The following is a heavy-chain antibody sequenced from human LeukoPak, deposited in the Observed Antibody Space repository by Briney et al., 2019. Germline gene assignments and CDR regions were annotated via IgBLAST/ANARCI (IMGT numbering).Heavy chain of an antibody. CDR3: AIYSGYDESFDY. CDR1: GGSISSYY. D-gene: IGHD5-12*01. J-gene: IGHJ4*02. CDR2: IYYSGST. V-gene: IGHV4-59*01. Sequence: SETLSLTCTVSGGSISSYYWGWIRQPPGKGLEWIGYIYYSGSTNYNPSLKSRVTISVDTSKNQFSLKLSSVTAADTAVYYCAIYSGYDESFDYWGQGTLVTVSS.